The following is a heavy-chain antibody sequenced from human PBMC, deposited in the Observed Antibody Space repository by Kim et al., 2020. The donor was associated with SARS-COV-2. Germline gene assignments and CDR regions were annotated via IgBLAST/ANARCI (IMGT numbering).Heavy chain of an antibody. CDR1: GFTVSSYE. CDR3: ARGSRTTVSPGLDF. D-gene: IGHD4-17*01. J-gene: IGHJ4*02. CDR2: IISSGSTL. Sequence: GGSLRLSCAASGFTVSSYEMIWVRRAPGKGLEGVSYIISSGSTLYYADSVKGRFTISRDNSKNSLYLQMNSLRAEDTAVYYCARGSRTTVSPGLDFWGQG. V-gene: IGHV3-48*03.